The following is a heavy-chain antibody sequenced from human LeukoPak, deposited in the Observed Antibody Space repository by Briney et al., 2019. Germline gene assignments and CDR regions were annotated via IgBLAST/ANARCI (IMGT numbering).Heavy chain of an antibody. CDR1: GFTFSSYG. V-gene: IGHV3-30*02. D-gene: IGHD3-3*01. J-gene: IGHJ6*03. Sequence: GGSLRLSCAASGFTFSSYGMHGVRQTPGKGLEWVAFIRFDGTSEFYADSVKARFTISRDNSQNTVSLQLNNLRIEDTALYYCAKTSLSDPSGHYYYMDVWGKGTTVTVSS. CDR3: AKTSLSDPSGHYYYMDV. CDR2: IRFDGTSE.